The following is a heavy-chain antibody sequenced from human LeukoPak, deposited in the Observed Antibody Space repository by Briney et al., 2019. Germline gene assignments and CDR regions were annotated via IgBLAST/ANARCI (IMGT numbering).Heavy chain of an antibody. Sequence: SETLSLTCTVSGGSISRYYWSWIRQPPGKGLEWIGYISYSGSTNYDPSLKSRVTISVDTSKNQFSLKLSSVTAADTAVYYCARHSHIVVVPAAILGWFDPWGQGTLVTVSS. J-gene: IGHJ5*02. CDR2: ISYSGST. V-gene: IGHV4-59*08. CDR3: ARHSHIVVVPAAILGWFDP. D-gene: IGHD2-2*02. CDR1: GGSISRYY.